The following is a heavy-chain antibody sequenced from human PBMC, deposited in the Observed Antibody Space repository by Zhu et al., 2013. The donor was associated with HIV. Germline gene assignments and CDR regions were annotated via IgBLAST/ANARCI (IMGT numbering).Heavy chain of an antibody. CDR1: GGSISSYY. CDR3: ARIHSSGWLGRYYYYMDV. CDR2: IYYSGST. D-gene: IGHD6-19*01. V-gene: IGHV4-59*01. J-gene: IGHJ6*03. Sequence: QVQLQESGPGLVKPSETLSLTCTVSGGSISSYYWSWIRQPPGKGLEWIGYIYYSGSTNYNPSLKSRVTISVDTSKNQFSLKLSSVTAADTAVYYCARIHSSGWLGRYYYYMDVWGKGTTVTVSS.